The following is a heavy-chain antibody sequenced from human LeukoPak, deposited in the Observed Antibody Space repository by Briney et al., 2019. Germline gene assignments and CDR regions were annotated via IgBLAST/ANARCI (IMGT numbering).Heavy chain of an antibody. CDR2: ISSSSSYI. Sequence: GGSLRLSCAASGFTFSSYSMNWVRQAPGKGLEWVSSISSSSSYIYYADSVKGRFTISRDNAKNPLYLQMNSLRAEDTAVYYCARDREEYYYDSSGYYPWGQGTLVTVSS. D-gene: IGHD3-22*01. CDR1: GFTFSSYS. J-gene: IGHJ5*02. V-gene: IGHV3-21*01. CDR3: ARDREEYYYDSSGYYP.